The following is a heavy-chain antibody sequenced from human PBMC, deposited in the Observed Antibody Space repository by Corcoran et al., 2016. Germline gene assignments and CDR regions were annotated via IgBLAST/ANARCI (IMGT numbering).Heavy chain of an antibody. J-gene: IGHJ4*02. CDR1: GFTFSSYG. Sequence: QVQLVESGGGVVHPGRSLRLSCAASGFTFSSYGMHWVRQAPGKGLEWVAVISYDGSNKYYADSVKGRFTISRDNSKNTFYLQMNSLRAEDTDVYYCEKDGAVGSSWSPHRIDDWGQGTLVTVSS. V-gene: IGHV3-30*18. CDR3: EKDGAVGSSWSPHRIDD. D-gene: IGHD6-13*01. CDR2: ISYDGSNK.